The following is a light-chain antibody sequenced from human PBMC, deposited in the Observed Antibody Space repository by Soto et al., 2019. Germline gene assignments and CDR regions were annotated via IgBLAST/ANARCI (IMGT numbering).Light chain of an antibody. CDR3: QVWDSSSDHVV. V-gene: IGLV3-21*04. CDR2: YDS. J-gene: IGLJ2*01. CDR1: NIGSKS. Sequence: SYVLTQPPSVSVAPGKTARITCGGNNIGSKSVHWYQQKPGQAPVLVIYYDSDRPSGIPERFSGSNSGNTATLTISRVEAGDEADYYCQVWDSSSDHVVVGGGTKVTVL.